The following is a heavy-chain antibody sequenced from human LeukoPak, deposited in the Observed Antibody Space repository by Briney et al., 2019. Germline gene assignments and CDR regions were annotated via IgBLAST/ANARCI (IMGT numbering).Heavy chain of an antibody. CDR3: TRPGYDGSDY. D-gene: IGHD3-16*01. CDR1: GFTFSSYA. J-gene: IGHJ4*02. CDR2: IRSKANSFAT. Sequence: GGSLRLSCAASGFTFSSYAMHWVRQASGKGLEWVGRIRSKANSFATTYAASVKGRFTISRDDSKNMAYLQMNSLKTEDTAVYYCTRPGYDGSDYWGQGTLVTVSS. V-gene: IGHV3-73*01.